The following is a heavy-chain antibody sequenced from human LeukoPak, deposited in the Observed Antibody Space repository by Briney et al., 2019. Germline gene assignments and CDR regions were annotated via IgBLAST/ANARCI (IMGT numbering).Heavy chain of an antibody. CDR3: ARYCGGGSCFDY. CDR2: IKADGSEK. D-gene: IGHD2-15*01. CDR1: GFPFSSRW. Sequence: GGSLRLSCAASGFPFSSRWMGWVRQAPGKGLEWVANIKADGSEKYYVDSVKGRFTVSRDNAKNSLFLQMNSLRAEDTGLYYCARYCGGGSCFDYWGRGTLVTVSS. J-gene: IGHJ4*02. V-gene: IGHV3-7*04.